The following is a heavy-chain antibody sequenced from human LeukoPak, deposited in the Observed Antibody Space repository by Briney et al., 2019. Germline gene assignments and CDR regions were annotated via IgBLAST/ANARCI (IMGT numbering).Heavy chain of an antibody. CDR3: AREPQAVAGTGYNWFDP. J-gene: IGHJ5*02. CDR1: GYTFTGYY. D-gene: IGHD6-19*01. Sequence: ASVKVSCKASGYTFTGYYMHWVRQAPGQGLEWMGWINPNSGGTNYAQKFQGRVTMTRDASISTAYMELSRLRSDDTAVYYCAREPQAVAGTGYNWFDPWGQGTLVTVSS. CDR2: INPNSGGT. V-gene: IGHV1-2*02.